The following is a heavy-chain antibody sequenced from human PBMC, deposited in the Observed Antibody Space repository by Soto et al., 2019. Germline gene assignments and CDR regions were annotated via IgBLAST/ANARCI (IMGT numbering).Heavy chain of an antibody. CDR2: ISAYSGST. Sequence: QVQLVQSGAEVKKPGASVKVSCKASGYTFTTYVISWVRQAPGQGLEWMGWISAYSGSTKFAQKLQGRVTMTTDTSTTTAYMELRSLTSDDTAVYYCARDFTKSSSWPYYFDYWGQGTLVTVSS. V-gene: IGHV1-18*01. D-gene: IGHD6-13*01. CDR3: ARDFTKSSSWPYYFDY. J-gene: IGHJ4*02. CDR1: GYTFTTYV.